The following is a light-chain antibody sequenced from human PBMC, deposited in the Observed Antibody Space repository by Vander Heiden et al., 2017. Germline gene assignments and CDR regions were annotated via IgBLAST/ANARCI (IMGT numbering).Light chain of an antibody. Sequence: SVLTQPPSASGTPGQRVTISCSGSSSNIGKNYVYWYQQLPGTAPKLLSYKNNQRPSGAPDRFSGSKSGASASLAISGLRSEDEADYYCAAWDGNLSGPVFGGGTKLAVL. V-gene: IGLV1-47*01. CDR3: AAWDGNLSGPV. CDR1: SSNIGKNY. CDR2: KNN. J-gene: IGLJ3*02.